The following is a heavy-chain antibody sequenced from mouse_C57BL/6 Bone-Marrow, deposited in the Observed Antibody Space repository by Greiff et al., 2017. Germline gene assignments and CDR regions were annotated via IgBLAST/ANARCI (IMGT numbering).Heavy chain of an antibody. D-gene: IGHD2-3*01. J-gene: IGHJ3*01. CDR3: ARFYDGYYLFAY. Sequence: QVHVKQPGAELVKPGASVKLSCKASGYTFTSYWMHWVKQRPGQGLEWIGMIHPNSGSTNYNEKFKSKATLTVDKSSSTAYMQLSSLTSEDSAVYYCARFYDGYYLFAYWGQGTLVTVSA. CDR2: IHPNSGST. V-gene: IGHV1-64*01. CDR1: GYTFTSYW.